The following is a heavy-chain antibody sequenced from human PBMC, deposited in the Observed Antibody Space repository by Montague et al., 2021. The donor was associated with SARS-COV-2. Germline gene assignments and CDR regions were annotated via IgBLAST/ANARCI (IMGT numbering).Heavy chain of an antibody. CDR3: ARDYGDYYYYGMDV. D-gene: IGHD4-17*01. J-gene: IGHJ6*02. V-gene: IGHV3-33*08. CDR2: IWYDGSNQ. CDR1: VFTVSSYG. Sequence: SLRLSCAASVFTVSSYGLHWVRQAPGKGLEWVAVIWYDGSNQYYSYSXXVLFTISRDNSKNTLYLQMNSLRAEDTAVSYCARDYGDYYYYGMDVWGQGTTVTASS.